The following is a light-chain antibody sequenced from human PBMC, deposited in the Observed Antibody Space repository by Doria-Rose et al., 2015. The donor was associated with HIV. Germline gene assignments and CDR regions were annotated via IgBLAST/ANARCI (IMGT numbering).Light chain of an antibody. CDR1: RSLVHSDGNAY. J-gene: IGKJ5*01. Sequence: EIVMTQSPLSSPVTFGQPASISCRSSRSLVHSDGNAYLSWLHQRPGQAPRLLIYNISNRFSGVPDRFTGSGAGTEFTLRISRVQTEDLGIYYCMQSTQAPITFGRGTRLQIK. CDR3: MQSTQAPIT. V-gene: IGKV2-24*01. CDR2: NIS.